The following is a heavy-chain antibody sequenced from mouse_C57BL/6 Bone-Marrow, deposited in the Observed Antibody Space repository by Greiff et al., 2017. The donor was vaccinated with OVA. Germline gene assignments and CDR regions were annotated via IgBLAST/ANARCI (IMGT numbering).Heavy chain of an antibody. J-gene: IGHJ1*03. CDR2: ISYSGST. V-gene: IGHV3-1*01. Sequence: EVKLVESGPGMVKPSQSLSLTCTVTGYSITSGYDWHWIRHFPGNKLEWMGYISYSGSTNYNPSLKSRISITHDTSKNHFFLKLNSVTTEDTATYYCAREGGVVVNWYFDVWGTGTTVTVSS. D-gene: IGHD1-1*01. CDR1: GYSITSGYD. CDR3: AREGGVVVNWYFDV.